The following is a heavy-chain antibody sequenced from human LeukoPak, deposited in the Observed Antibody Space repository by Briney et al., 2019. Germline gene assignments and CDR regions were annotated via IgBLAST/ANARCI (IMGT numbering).Heavy chain of an antibody. D-gene: IGHD6-13*01. Sequence: PGGSLRLSCGASGFTFSDYWMSWVRQAPGKGLEWVANIKNDGSETYYVDSVKGRFTISKDNAKNSLYLQMNSLRAEDTAVYYCARVRSSWQTDAFDIWGQGTMVTVSS. CDR3: ARVRSSWQTDAFDI. V-gene: IGHV3-7*03. CDR1: GFTFSDYW. J-gene: IGHJ3*02. CDR2: IKNDGSET.